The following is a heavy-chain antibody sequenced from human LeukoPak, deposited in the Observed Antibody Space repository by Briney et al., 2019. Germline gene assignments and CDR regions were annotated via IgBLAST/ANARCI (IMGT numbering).Heavy chain of an antibody. CDR2: IIPIFGTA. CDR3: ARESLPLRAFDI. J-gene: IGHJ3*02. V-gene: IGHV1-69*01. CDR1: GCTFSSYA. Sequence: GASVKVSCKASGCTFSSYAVSWVRQAPGQGLEWMGGIIPIFGTANYAQKFQGRVTITADESTSTAYMELSSLRSEDTAVYYCARESLPLRAFDIWGQGTMVTVSS.